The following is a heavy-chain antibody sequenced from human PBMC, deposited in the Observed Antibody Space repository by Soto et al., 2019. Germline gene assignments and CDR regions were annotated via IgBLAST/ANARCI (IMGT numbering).Heavy chain of an antibody. CDR1: GFTFSSYS. CDR3: ARPFWSGYYTPWFDP. Sequence: RGPLTLSCAASGFTFSSYSMNWVRQAPGKGLEWVSSISSSSYIYYADSVKGRFTISRDNAKNSLYLQMNSLRAEDTAVYYCARPFWSGYYTPWFDPWGQGTQVTVSS. CDR2: ISSSSYI. V-gene: IGHV3-21*01. J-gene: IGHJ5*02. D-gene: IGHD3-3*01.